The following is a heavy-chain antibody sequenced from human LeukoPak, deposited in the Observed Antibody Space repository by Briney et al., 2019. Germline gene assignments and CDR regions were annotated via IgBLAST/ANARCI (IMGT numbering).Heavy chain of an antibody. D-gene: IGHD6-13*01. CDR2: IYYSGTT. V-gene: IGHV4-39*01. J-gene: IGHJ4*02. Sequence: TSETLSLTCTVSGGSISSSTYYWGWIRQPPGKGLEWLGSIYYSGTTYYNPSLKSRVTISVDTSKNQFSLELSSVTAADTAVYYCARRSSSSWYCDYWGQGTLVTVSS. CDR1: GGSISSSTYY. CDR3: ARRSSSSWYCDY.